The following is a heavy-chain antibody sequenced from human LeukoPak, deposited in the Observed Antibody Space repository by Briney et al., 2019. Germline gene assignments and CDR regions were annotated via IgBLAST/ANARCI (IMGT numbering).Heavy chain of an antibody. Sequence: SETLSLTCTVSGDSITNSYWSWIRQPPGKGLEWIAYIYYSGNTKYNPSLKSRVTMSVDTSKNQFSLKLSSVTAADTAVYYCASRKGNAFDIWGQGTMVTVSS. CDR1: GDSITNSY. CDR3: ASRKGNAFDI. J-gene: IGHJ3*02. CDR2: IYYSGNT. V-gene: IGHV4-59*12.